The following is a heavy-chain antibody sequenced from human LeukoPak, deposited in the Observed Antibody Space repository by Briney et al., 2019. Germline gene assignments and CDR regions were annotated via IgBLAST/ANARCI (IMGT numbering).Heavy chain of an antibody. Sequence: PGGSLRLSCAASGFTVSSNYMSWVRQAPGKGLEWVSVIYSGGSTYYADSVKGRFTISRDNSKNTLYLQMNSLRAEDTAVYYCARDPYYDSSGYSSGTDYWGQGTLVTVSS. J-gene: IGHJ4*02. CDR2: IYSGGST. CDR3: ARDPYYDSSGYSSGTDY. CDR1: GFTVSSNY. D-gene: IGHD3-22*01. V-gene: IGHV3-53*01.